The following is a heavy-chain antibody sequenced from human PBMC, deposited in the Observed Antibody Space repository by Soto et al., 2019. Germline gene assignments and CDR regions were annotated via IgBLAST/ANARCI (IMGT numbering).Heavy chain of an antibody. CDR2: IDPSDSYT. D-gene: IGHD5-18*01. CDR3: AREADTAMVRGYYYYYGMDV. V-gene: IGHV5-10-1*01. Sequence: PGESLKISCKGSGYSFTSYWISWVRQMPGKGLEWMGRIDPSDSYTNYSPSFQGHVTISADKSISTAYLQWSSLKASDTAMYYCAREADTAMVRGYYYYYGMDVWGQGTTVTVSS. J-gene: IGHJ6*02. CDR1: GYSFTSYW.